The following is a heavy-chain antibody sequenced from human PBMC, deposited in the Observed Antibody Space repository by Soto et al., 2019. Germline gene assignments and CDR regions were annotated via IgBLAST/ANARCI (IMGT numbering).Heavy chain of an antibody. Sequence: QVQLVQSGAEVKKPGASVKVSCKTSGYTFTSYDINWVRQAAGQGLEWMGWMNPNNGNTGYAQKFQGRVTMTRDTCISTAYLELSSLRSEDTAVYYCAKNPAKTGAFEFWGKGSLVTVSS. D-gene: IGHD7-27*01. CDR1: GYTFTSYD. CDR3: AKNPAKTGAFEF. V-gene: IGHV1-8*01. J-gene: IGHJ4*02. CDR2: MNPNNGNT.